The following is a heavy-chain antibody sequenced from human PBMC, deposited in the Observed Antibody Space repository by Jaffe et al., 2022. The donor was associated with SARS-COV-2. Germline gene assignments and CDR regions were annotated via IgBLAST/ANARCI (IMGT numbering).Heavy chain of an antibody. CDR1: GFTFSSYG. J-gene: IGHJ6*02. D-gene: IGHD3-10*01. CDR3: ARDRGRYYYYYYGMDV. Sequence: QVQLVESGGGVVQPGRSLRLSCAASGFTFSSYGMHWVRQAPGKGLEWVAVIWYDGSNKYYADSVKGRFTISRDNSKNTLYLQMNSLRAEDTAVYYCARDRGRYYYYYYGMDVWGQGTTVTVSS. CDR2: IWYDGSNK. V-gene: IGHV3-33*01.